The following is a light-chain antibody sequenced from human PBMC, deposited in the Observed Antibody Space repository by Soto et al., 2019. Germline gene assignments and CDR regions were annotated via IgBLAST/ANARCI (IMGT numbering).Light chain of an antibody. CDR3: HQYASSPRT. V-gene: IGKV3-20*01. J-gene: IGKJ2*01. CDR2: DAS. CDR1: QTVGNSY. Sequence: EIVLTQSPGTLSLSPGERATLSCRASQTVGNSYLAWFQQKPGQAPRLLIYDASKRATGIPDRFSGGGSGTDFTLTISRLEPEDFAVYYCHQYASSPRTFGRGTELEIK.